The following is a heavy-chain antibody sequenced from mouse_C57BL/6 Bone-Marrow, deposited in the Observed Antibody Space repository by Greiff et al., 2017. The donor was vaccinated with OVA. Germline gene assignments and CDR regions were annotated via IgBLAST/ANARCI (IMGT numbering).Heavy chain of an antibody. CDR2: SRNKANDYTT. V-gene: IGHV7-1*01. D-gene: IGHD2-1*01. CDR3: ARDRYGNPRWYFDV. CDR1: GFTFSDFY. J-gene: IGHJ1*03. Sequence: EVKLVESGGGLVQSGRSLRLSCATSGFTFSDFYMEWVRQAPGKGLEWIAASRNKANDYTTEYSASVKGRFIVSRDTSQSILYLQMNALRAEDTAIYYCARDRYGNPRWYFDVWGTGTTVTVSS.